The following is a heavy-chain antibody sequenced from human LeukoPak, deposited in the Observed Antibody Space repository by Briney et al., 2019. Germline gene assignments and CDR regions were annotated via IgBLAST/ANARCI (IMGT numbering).Heavy chain of an antibody. CDR3: VKTAYGDYGYFDY. V-gene: IGHV3-7*03. Sequence: GGSLRLSCAASGFTFTSYWMNWVRQAPGKGLQWVANIKRDGSEKYFVDSVKGRFTISRDNVKNLLYLQMNSLRAEDTAVYYCVKTAYGDYGYFDYWGQGTLVTVSS. D-gene: IGHD4-17*01. CDR1: GFTFTSYW. J-gene: IGHJ4*02. CDR2: IKRDGSEK.